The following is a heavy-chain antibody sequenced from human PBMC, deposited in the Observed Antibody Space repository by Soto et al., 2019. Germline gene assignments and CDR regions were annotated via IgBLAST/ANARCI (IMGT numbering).Heavy chain of an antibody. J-gene: IGHJ5*02. V-gene: IGHV1-8*01. CDR2: MNPNSGNT. CDR1: YSAFINYD. Sequence: SVEVSLKASYSAFINYDISWVREATGQGLEWMGWMNPNSGNTGYALKFQGRVSMTRNTSIYTVYLELSSLASDDTAVYYCVRMASSGTLNWFDPWGQGTLVTVSS. D-gene: IGHD1-1*01. CDR3: VRMASSGTLNWFDP.